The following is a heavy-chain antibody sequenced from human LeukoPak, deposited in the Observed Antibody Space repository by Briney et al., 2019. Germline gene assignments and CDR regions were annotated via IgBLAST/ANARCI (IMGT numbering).Heavy chain of an antibody. D-gene: IGHD6-13*01. J-gene: IGHJ4*02. Sequence: GASVKVSCKASGYTFTGYYMHWVRQAPGQGLEWMGWINPNSGGTNYAQKFQGRVTMTRDTSISTAYMELSRLRSDDTAVYYCARWAPRLLVLFDYWGQGTLVTVSS. CDR2: INPNSGGT. CDR3: ARWAPRLLVLFDY. CDR1: GYTFTGYY. V-gene: IGHV1-2*02.